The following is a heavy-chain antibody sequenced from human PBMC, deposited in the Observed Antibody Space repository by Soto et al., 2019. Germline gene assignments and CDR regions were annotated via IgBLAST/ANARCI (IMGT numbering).Heavy chain of an antibody. J-gene: IGHJ6*03. CDR1: GSSISSYY. CDR2: IYDSGST. V-gene: IGHV4-59*01. CDR3: ARLVRGVIIARLGYYYYMDV. D-gene: IGHD3-10*01. Sequence: SETLSLTFTVAGSSISSYYCRWVRQPPGKGLVWIGYIYDSGSTNYNPSLKSRVTISVDTSKNHSSLKLSSVTAADTAVYYFARLVRGVIIARLGYYYYMDVWGKGTPVTVSS.